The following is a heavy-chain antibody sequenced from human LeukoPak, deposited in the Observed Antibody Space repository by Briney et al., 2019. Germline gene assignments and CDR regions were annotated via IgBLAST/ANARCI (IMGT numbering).Heavy chain of an antibody. J-gene: IGHJ4*02. Sequence: SETLSLTCTVSGGSISSGGYYWSWIRQHPGKGLEWIGYIYYSGCTYYNPSLKSRVTISVDTSKNQFSLKLSSVTAADTAVYYCARASFTSNIVGATKAGFDYWGQGTLVTVSS. CDR3: ARASFTSNIVGATKAGFDY. D-gene: IGHD1-26*01. CDR1: GGSISSGGYY. V-gene: IGHV4-31*03. CDR2: IYYSGCT.